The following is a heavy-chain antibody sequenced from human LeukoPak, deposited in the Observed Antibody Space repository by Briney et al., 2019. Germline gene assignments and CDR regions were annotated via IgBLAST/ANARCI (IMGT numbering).Heavy chain of an antibody. D-gene: IGHD1-26*01. CDR2: VSRTSSTI. Sequence: GGSLRLSCAVSGFTFSNYSMNWVRQAPEKGLEWVSYVSRTSSTILYADSVKGRFTISRDKAKNSVYLQMNSLRDEDTAVYYCVRIRDSGSYYFYYGMDVWGQGTTVTVSS. V-gene: IGHV3-48*02. CDR3: VRIRDSGSYYFYYGMDV. J-gene: IGHJ6*02. CDR1: GFTFSNYS.